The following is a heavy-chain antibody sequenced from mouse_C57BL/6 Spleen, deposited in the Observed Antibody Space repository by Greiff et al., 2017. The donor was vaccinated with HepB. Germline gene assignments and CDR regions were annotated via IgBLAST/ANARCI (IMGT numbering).Heavy chain of an antibody. D-gene: IGHD1-1*01. CDR1: GFNIKNTY. CDR2: IDPANGNT. J-gene: IGHJ2*01. CDR3: ALVVDGAEGGENFYFDY. Sequence: EVQLQQSVAELVRPGASVKLSCTASGFNIKNTYMHWVKQRPEQGLEWIGRIDPANGNTKYAPKFQGKATITADTSSNTAYLQLSSLTSEDTAIYYCALVVDGAEGGENFYFDYWGQGTTLTVSS. V-gene: IGHV14-3*01.